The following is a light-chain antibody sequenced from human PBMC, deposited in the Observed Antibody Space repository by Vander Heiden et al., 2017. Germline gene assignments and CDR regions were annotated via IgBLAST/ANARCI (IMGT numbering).Light chain of an antibody. CDR3: AAWDDSLNGVV. Sequence: QAVLTHPPSASATPGQGVTITCSGSSSNIGSNTVNWYQQLPGTAPNLLIYSNNQRPSGVPDRFSGSKSGTSASLAISGLQSEDEADYYCAAWDDSLNGVVFGGGTKLTVL. V-gene: IGLV1-44*01. CDR2: SNN. J-gene: IGLJ2*01. CDR1: SSNIGSNT.